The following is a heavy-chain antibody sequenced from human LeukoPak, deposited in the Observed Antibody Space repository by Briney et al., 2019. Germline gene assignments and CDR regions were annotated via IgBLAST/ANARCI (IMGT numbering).Heavy chain of an antibody. J-gene: IGHJ5*02. Sequence: QTGGSLRLSCSASGFTFTTYGMNWVRQAPGKGLEWVSGIGGSGIRTYYADSVKGRFTISRDNSRNTVYLQMNSLRAEDTAVYYCGKYLAVAADWFDPWGQGTLVTVSS. V-gene: IGHV3-23*01. D-gene: IGHD6-19*01. CDR3: GKYLAVAADWFDP. CDR1: GFTFTTYG. CDR2: IGGSGIRT.